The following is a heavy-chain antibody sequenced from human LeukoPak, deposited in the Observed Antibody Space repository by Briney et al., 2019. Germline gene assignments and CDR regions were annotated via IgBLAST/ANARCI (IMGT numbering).Heavy chain of an antibody. CDR1: GGTFSSYA. CDR3: ARNDDYVWGTYRNFDY. Sequence: EASVKVSCKASGGTFSSYAISWVRQAPGQGLEWMGGIIPIFGTANYAQKFQGRVTITADESTSTAYMELSSLRSEDTAVYYCARNDDYVWGTYRNFDYWGQGTLVTVSS. J-gene: IGHJ4*02. V-gene: IGHV1-69*13. D-gene: IGHD3-16*02. CDR2: IIPIFGTA.